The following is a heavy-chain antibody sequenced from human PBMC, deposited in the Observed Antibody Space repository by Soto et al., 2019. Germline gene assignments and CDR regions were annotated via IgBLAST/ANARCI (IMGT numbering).Heavy chain of an antibody. Sequence: SETLSLTCTVSGGSISSYYWSWIRQPAGKGLEWIGRIYTSGSTNYSPSLKSRVTMSVGTSKNQFSLKLSSVTAADTAVYYCAREEGDGYNLWYYFDYWGQGTLVTVSS. CDR2: IYTSGST. CDR3: AREEGDGYNLWYYFDY. D-gene: IGHD3-10*01. J-gene: IGHJ4*02. CDR1: GGSISSYY. V-gene: IGHV4-4*07.